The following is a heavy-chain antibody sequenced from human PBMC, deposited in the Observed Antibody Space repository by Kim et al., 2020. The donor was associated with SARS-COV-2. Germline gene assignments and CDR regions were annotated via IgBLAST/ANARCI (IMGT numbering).Heavy chain of an antibody. D-gene: IGHD1-26*01. J-gene: IGHJ2*01. Sequence: SETLSLTCAVYGGSFSGYYWSWIRRPPGKGLEWIGEINHSGSTNYNPSLKSRVTISVDTSKNQFSLKLSSVTAADTAVYYCAGALRKNLLSWYFDLWGRGTLVTVSS. CDR1: GGSFSGYY. CDR2: INHSGST. CDR3: AGALRKNLLSWYFDL. V-gene: IGHV4-34*01.